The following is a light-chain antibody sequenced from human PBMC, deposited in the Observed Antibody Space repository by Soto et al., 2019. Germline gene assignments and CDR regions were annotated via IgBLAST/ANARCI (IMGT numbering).Light chain of an antibody. CDR3: QQYNNWPPA. CDR2: GAS. CDR1: QSVSGN. Sequence: EIVMTQSPATLSVSPGERATLSCRASQSVSGNLAWYQQKPGHAPRLLIYGASTRATGIPARFSGSGSGNEFTLTISSLQSEDFAVYYCQQYNNWPPAFGQGTKVEIK. J-gene: IGKJ1*01. V-gene: IGKV3-15*01.